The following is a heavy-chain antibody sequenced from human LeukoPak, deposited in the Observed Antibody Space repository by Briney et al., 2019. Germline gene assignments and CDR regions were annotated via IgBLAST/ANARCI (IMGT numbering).Heavy chain of an antibody. D-gene: IGHD3-9*01. J-gene: IGHJ3*02. CDR3: GRDRSDILTGYNDAFDI. CDR2: IKPDGSDS. V-gene: IGHV3-7*01. Sequence: PGGSLRLSCAASGFTFSAFWMSWVRQGPGKGLEWVASIKPDGSDSHHVDSVMGRFTISRDNAKNLLYLQMNSLRAEDTAVYYCGRDRSDILTGYNDAFDIWGQGTMVTVSS. CDR1: GFTFSAFW.